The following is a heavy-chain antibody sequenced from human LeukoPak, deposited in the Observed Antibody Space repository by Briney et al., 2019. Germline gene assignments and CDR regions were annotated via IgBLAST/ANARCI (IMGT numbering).Heavy chain of an antibody. V-gene: IGHV4-30-2*01. CDR2: IYHSGST. D-gene: IGHD1-1*01. J-gene: IGHJ3*02. CDR3: ARVATFGRQTGTGGAFDI. Sequence: SQTLSLTCTVSGGSISSGGYYWSWIRQPPGKGLEWIGYIYHSGSTYYNPSLKSRVTISVDRSKNQFSLKLSSVTAADTAVYYCARVATFGRQTGTGGAFDIWGQGTMVTVSS. CDR1: GGSISSGGYY.